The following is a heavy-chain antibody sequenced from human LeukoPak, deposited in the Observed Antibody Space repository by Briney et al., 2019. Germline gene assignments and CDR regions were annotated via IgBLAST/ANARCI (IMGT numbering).Heavy chain of an antibody. CDR1: GFTFSNTY. CDR3: AKVSAWAMVGATCFDY. J-gene: IGHJ4*02. CDR2: ISGNSGST. Sequence: GRSLRLSCAVSGFTFSNTYMSWVRQAPGKGLEWVSSISGNSGSTYYADSVKGRFTISRDNSKNTVYLQMNSLRAEDTAVYYCAKVSAWAMVGATCFDYWGQGTLVTVSS. V-gene: IGHV3-23*01. D-gene: IGHD1-26*01.